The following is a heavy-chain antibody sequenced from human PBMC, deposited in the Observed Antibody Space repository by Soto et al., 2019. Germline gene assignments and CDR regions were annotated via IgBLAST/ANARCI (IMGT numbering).Heavy chain of an antibody. J-gene: IGHJ4*02. D-gene: IGHD2-15*01. CDR3: ARDWGYCSGDTCSPYDY. Sequence: GGSLRLSCAASGFTFSSYWMSWVRQAPGKVLEWVANINQDGSEKYYVDSVKGRFTISRDNAKNSLYLQMNSLRAEDTAVYYCARDWGYCSGDTCSPYDYWGQGTLVTVSS. CDR2: INQDGSEK. CDR1: GFTFSSYW. V-gene: IGHV3-7*01.